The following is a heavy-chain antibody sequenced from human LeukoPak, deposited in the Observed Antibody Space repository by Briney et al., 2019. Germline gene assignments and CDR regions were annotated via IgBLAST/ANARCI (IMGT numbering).Heavy chain of an antibody. D-gene: IGHD3/OR15-3a*01. V-gene: IGHV3-21*01. CDR2: IRTNNYR. J-gene: IGHJ4*02. Sequence: GGSLRLSCAASGFSFSSHTMNWLRQAPGKGLEWVSSIRTNNYRYGAGSVKGRFTISRDNAKNSLFLQMDSLRAEDTAVYYCARDGHFDFWGQGTLVTVSS. CDR1: GFSFSSHT. CDR3: ARDGHFDF.